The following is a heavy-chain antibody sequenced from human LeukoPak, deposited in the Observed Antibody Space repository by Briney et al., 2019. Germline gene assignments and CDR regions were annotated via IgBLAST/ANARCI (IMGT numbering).Heavy chain of an antibody. D-gene: IGHD5-18*01. Sequence: SETLSHTCAVYGGSFSGYYWSWIRQPPGKGLEWIGEINHSGSTNYNPSLKSRVTISVDTSKNQFSLKLSSVTATDTAVYYCARAFALPSGYSYEPYYFDYWGQGTLVTVSS. V-gene: IGHV4-34*01. J-gene: IGHJ4*02. CDR1: GGSFSGYY. CDR2: INHSGST. CDR3: ARAFALPSGYSYEPYYFDY.